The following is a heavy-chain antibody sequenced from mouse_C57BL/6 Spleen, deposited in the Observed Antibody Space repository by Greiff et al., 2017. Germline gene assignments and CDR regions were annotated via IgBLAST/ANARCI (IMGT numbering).Heavy chain of an antibody. CDR2: IHPSDSDT. V-gene: IGHV1-74*01. D-gene: IGHD3-2*01. Sequence: QVQLQQPGAELVKPGASVKVSCKASGYTFTSYWMHWVKQRPGQGLEWIGRIHPSDSDTNYNQKFKGKATLTVDKSSSTAYMQLSSRTSEDSAVYYCARGRALYETGGFAYWGQGTLVTVSA. CDR3: ARGRALYETGGFAY. J-gene: IGHJ3*01. CDR1: GYTFTSYW.